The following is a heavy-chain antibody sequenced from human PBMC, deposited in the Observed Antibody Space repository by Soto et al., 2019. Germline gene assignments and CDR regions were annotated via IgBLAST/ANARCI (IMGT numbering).Heavy chain of an antibody. J-gene: IGHJ4*02. CDR2: ISYDGSNK. CDR3: AKDTRYAIILTGYPTLFDY. D-gene: IGHD3-9*01. CDR1: GFTFSSYG. Sequence: GGSLRLSCAASGFTFSSYGMHWVRQAPGKGLEWVAVISYDGSNKYYADSVKDRFTISRDNSKNTLYLQMNSLRAEDTAVYYCAKDTRYAIILTGYPTLFDYWGQGTLVTVSS. V-gene: IGHV3-30*18.